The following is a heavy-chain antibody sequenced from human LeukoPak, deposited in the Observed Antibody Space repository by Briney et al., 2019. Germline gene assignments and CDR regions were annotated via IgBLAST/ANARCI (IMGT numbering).Heavy chain of an antibody. J-gene: IGHJ3*02. CDR1: GGSISSYY. CDR3: ARDRLRYSSSPDAFDI. D-gene: IGHD6-6*01. CDR2: IYYSGST. V-gene: IGHV4-59*01. Sequence: SETLSLTCTVSGGSISSYYWSWIRQPPGKGLEWIGYIYYSGSTNYNPSLTSRVTISVDTSRNQFSLKLSSVTAADTAVYYCARDRLRYSSSPDAFDIWGQGTMVTVSS.